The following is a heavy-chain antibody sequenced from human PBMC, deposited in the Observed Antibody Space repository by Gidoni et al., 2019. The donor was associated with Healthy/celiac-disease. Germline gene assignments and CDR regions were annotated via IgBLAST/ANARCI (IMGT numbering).Heavy chain of an antibody. D-gene: IGHD3-10*01. CDR3: ARDPHLHYYGSGEHGFDP. CDR2: ISSSSSYI. CDR1: GFTFSSYS. J-gene: IGHJ5*02. Sequence: EVQLVESGGGLVKPGGSLRLSCAASGFTFSSYSMNWVRQAPGKGLEWVSSISSSSSYIYYADSVKGRFTISRDNAKNSLYLQMNSLRAEDTAVYYCARDPHLHYYGSGEHGFDPWGQGTLVTVSS. V-gene: IGHV3-21*01.